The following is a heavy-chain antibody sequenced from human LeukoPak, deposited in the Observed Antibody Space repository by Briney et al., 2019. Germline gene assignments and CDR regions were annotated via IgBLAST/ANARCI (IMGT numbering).Heavy chain of an antibody. CDR3: ARHTLGYCSGGSCYPTWFDP. Sequence: GESLKISCKGSGYSFTSYWIGWVRQMPGKGLEWMGIIYPGDSDTRYGPSFQGQVTISADKSISTAYLQWSSLKASDTAMYYCARHTLGYCSGGSCYPTWFDPWGQGTLVTVSS. CDR2: IYPGDSDT. V-gene: IGHV5-51*01. CDR1: GYSFTSYW. J-gene: IGHJ5*02. D-gene: IGHD2-15*01.